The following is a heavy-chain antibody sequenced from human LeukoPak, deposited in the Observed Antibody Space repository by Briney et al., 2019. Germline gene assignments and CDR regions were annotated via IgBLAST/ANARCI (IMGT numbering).Heavy chain of an antibody. Sequence: GASVKVSCKASGGTFSSYAISWARQAPGQGLEWMGGIIPIFGTANYAQKFQGRVTITADESTSTAYMELSSLRSEDTAVYYCARGPPNDYGDPSFDYWGQGTLVTVSS. V-gene: IGHV1-69*13. J-gene: IGHJ4*02. D-gene: IGHD4-17*01. CDR3: ARGPPNDYGDPSFDY. CDR1: GGTFSSYA. CDR2: IIPIFGTA.